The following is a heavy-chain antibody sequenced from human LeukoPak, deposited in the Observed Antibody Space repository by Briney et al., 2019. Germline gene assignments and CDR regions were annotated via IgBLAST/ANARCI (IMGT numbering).Heavy chain of an antibody. CDR1: GFTFSSYA. J-gene: IGHJ3*02. V-gene: IGHV3-53*01. D-gene: IGHD1-26*01. Sequence: GGSLRLSCAASGFTFSSYAMHWVRQAPGKGLEWVSVIYSGGSTYYADSVKGRFTISRDNSKNTLYLQMNSLRAEDTAVYYCASTVGATTLYAFDIWGQGTMVTVSS. CDR3: ASTVGATTLYAFDI. CDR2: IYSGGST.